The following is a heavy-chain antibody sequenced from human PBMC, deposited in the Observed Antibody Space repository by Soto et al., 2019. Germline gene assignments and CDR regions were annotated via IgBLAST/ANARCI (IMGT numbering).Heavy chain of an antibody. V-gene: IGHV3-13*01. Sequence: EVLLVESGGGLVQPGGSLRLSCTTSGFTFSTYDMHWVRQGAGKGLEWVSGIIVAGDTFYPDSGKGRFIISRENAKNSLYLQMDSLRVEETAVYYWARRGTDTMSGSDCLDVWGQGTKVTVSS. CDR2: IIVAGDT. CDR1: GFTFSTYD. D-gene: IGHD5-12*01. CDR3: ARRGTDTMSGSDCLDV. J-gene: IGHJ3*01.